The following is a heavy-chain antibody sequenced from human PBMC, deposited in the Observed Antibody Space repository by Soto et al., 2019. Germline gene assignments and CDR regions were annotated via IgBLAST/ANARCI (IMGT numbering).Heavy chain of an antibody. J-gene: IGHJ5*02. CDR2: ISSSGSTI. V-gene: IGHV3-11*01. Sequence: PGGSLRLSCAASGFTFSDYYMSWIRQAPGKGLEWVSYISSSGSTIYYADSVKGRFTISRDNSKNSLYLQMNSLRAEDTAVYYCARSAASGTVGWFDPWGQGTLVPVSS. D-gene: IGHD3-10*01. CDR3: ARSAASGTVGWFDP. CDR1: GFTFSDYY.